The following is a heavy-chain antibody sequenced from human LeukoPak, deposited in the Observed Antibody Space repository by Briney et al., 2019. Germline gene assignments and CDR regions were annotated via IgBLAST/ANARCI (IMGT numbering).Heavy chain of an antibody. CDR2: ISHSGST. Sequence: SETLSLTCAVYGGSFSGYYWSWIRQPPGKGLEWIGDISHSGSTNYNPSLKSRVTISVDTSKNQFSLKLSSVTAADTAVYYCARVVLGDFDYWGQGTLVTVSS. V-gene: IGHV4-34*01. J-gene: IGHJ4*02. D-gene: IGHD2-8*02. CDR3: ARVVLGDFDY. CDR1: GGSFSGYY.